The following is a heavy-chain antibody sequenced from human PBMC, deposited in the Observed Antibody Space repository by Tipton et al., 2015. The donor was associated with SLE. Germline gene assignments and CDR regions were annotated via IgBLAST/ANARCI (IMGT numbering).Heavy chain of an antibody. CDR3: ARVRWFGESSGQWFDP. Sequence: TLSLTCSVSGGSISSYSWSWIRQPAGKGVEWIGRIYTSGTTDYSSSLKGRITISVDMSKNQFFLRLKSVTAADTAIYYCARVRWFGESSGQWFDPWGQGTLVTVSS. J-gene: IGHJ5*02. V-gene: IGHV4-4*07. CDR2: IYTSGTT. D-gene: IGHD3-10*01. CDR1: GGSISSYS.